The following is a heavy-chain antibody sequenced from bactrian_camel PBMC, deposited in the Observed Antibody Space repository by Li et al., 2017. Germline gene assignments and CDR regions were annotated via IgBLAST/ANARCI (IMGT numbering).Heavy chain of an antibody. CDR2: IMILGATT. Sequence: HVQLVESGGESVQAGGSLRLSCEISGITEGTNCIGWFRQAPGKEREGVAAIMILGATTYYADSVMGRFTLSTDSGKKTLTLQMDSLTSEDTAIYYCAAGTAGESCPDFRYWGPGTQVTVS. D-gene: IGHD6*01. V-gene: IGHV3S54*01. CDR1: GITEGTNC. CDR3: AAGTAGESCPDFRY. J-gene: IGHJ6*01.